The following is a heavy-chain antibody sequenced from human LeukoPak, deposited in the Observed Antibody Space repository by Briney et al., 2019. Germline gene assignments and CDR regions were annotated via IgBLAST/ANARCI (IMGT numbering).Heavy chain of an antibody. D-gene: IGHD5-24*01. J-gene: IGHJ4*02. CDR1: GFSFDTYV. V-gene: IGHV3-23*01. CDR2: ISGGGHHT. CDR3: AKGISADGYNFERGADY. Sequence: PGGSLRLSCAASGFSFDTYVMSWVRQAPGRGLEWDSSISGGGHHTYYADSVKGRLTISRDNSKSSLFLHMSSLTVEDSAVYYCAKGISADGYNFERGADYWGQGTLVIVSS.